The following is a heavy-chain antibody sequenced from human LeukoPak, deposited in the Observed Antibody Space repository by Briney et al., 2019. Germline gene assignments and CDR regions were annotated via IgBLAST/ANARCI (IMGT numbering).Heavy chain of an antibody. J-gene: IGHJ3*02. D-gene: IGHD2-2*01. CDR2: IYPSRNT. CDR1: GGSFSSYF. V-gene: IGHV4-4*07. Sequence: SETLSLTCSVSGGSFSSYFWSWVRQPAGKGLEWIGRIYPSRNTNYNPSLKSRVTLSVDTSKTQFSLRLSSVTAADTAVYYCSRVPSSSAGVFDIWGQGTMVTVSS. CDR3: SRVPSSSAGVFDI.